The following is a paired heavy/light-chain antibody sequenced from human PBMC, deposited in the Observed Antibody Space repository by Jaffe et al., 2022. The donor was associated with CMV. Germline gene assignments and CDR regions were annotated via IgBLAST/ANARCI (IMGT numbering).Heavy chain of an antibody. CDR3: ATSTYYSLHH. V-gene: IGHV4-4*02. CDR1: GDSISGNYW. J-gene: IGHJ5*02. Sequence: QVQLQESGPGLVNPSGTLSLTCGVSGDSISGNYWWSWLRQSPGKGLEWIGEVYLSGNTNYNPSLKSRVTISVDKSKNQFSLKLNSVIAADTAVYYCATSTYYSLHHWGQGILVAVSS. CDR2: VYLSGNT. D-gene: IGHD3-22*01.
Light chain of an antibody. CDR1: QTISSTY. CDR3: QQYGSTPPEFT. Sequence: EIVLTQSPDTLSLSPGERATLSCRAGQTISSTYLAWYQQKPGQAPRLLIYGASSRATGIPDRFSGSRSGTDFTLTISRLEPEDFAVYFCQQYGSTPPEFTFGGGTKVEMK. J-gene: IGKJ4*01. CDR2: GAS. V-gene: IGKV3-20*01.